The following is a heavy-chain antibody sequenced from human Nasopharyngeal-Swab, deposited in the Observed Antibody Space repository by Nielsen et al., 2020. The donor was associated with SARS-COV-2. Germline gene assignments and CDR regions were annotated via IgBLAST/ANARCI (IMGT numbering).Heavy chain of an antibody. Sequence: SETLSLSCTVSGAFISSPNWWNWVRQSPGRGLDWIGEIFHGGRIKYNPSLKSRVTIAIDNSKNQFSLKLNSMTAADTAVYYCARVPAGCSSTSCYLIDWGQGILVTVSS. CDR1: GAFISSPNW. J-gene: IGHJ4*02. V-gene: IGHV4-4*02. CDR3: ARVPAGCSSTSCYLID. D-gene: IGHD2-2*01. CDR2: IFHGGRI.